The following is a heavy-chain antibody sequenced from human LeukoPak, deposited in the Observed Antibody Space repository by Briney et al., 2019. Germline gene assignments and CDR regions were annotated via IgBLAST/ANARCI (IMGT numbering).Heavy chain of an antibody. J-gene: IGHJ6*03. V-gene: IGHV1-2*02. Sequence: VASVKVSCKASGYTFTGYYMHWVRQAPGQGLEWMGWINPNSGGTNYAQRFQGRVTMTRDTSISTAYMELSRLRSDDTAVYYCARSPGDYYYYTDVWGKGTTVTVSS. CDR2: INPNSGGT. CDR3: ARSPGDYYYYTDV. CDR1: GYTFTGYY. D-gene: IGHD3-10*01.